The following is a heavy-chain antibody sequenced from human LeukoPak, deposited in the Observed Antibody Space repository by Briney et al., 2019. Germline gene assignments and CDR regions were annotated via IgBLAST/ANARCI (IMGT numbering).Heavy chain of an antibody. J-gene: IGHJ4*02. Sequence: PSETLSLTCTVSGDSIGSSRYYWGWIRQPPGEGLEWIGSIYYSGITYYNPSLKSRVTMSVDTSKNHFSLKLTSVAAADTAVYYCARHRWDGTFNFDYWGQGTLVPVSS. D-gene: IGHD1-1*01. CDR3: ARHRWDGTFNFDY. CDR2: IYYSGIT. V-gene: IGHV4-39*01. CDR1: GDSIGSSRYY.